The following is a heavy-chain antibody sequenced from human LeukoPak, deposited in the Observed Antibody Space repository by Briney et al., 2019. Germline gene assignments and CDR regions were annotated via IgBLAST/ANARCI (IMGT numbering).Heavy chain of an antibody. J-gene: IGHJ4*02. Sequence: PSETLSLTCTVSGGSISSSSYYWGWIRQPPGKGLEWIGSIYYSGSTYYNPSLKSRVTISVDTSKNQFSLKLSSVTAADTAVYYCVTVVPAARGHYFDYWGQGTLVTVSS. CDR2: IYYSGST. CDR3: VTVVPAARGHYFDY. V-gene: IGHV4-39*01. D-gene: IGHD2-2*01. CDR1: GGSISSSSYY.